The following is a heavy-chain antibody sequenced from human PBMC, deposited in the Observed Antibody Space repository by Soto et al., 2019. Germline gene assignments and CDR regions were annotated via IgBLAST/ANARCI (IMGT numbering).Heavy chain of an antibody. CDR1: GFTFNNYA. Sequence: RLSCTASGFTFNNYAMSWVRQAPGKGLEWVSLISATGGGTYYADSVKGRFTISRDNSKSTVYLELNNLSAEDTAVYHCAKNQGVELVPLATVDWFDPWGQGSVVTVSS. D-gene: IGHD1-1*01. J-gene: IGHJ5*02. CDR2: ISATGGGT. V-gene: IGHV3-23*01. CDR3: AKNQGVELVPLATVDWFDP.